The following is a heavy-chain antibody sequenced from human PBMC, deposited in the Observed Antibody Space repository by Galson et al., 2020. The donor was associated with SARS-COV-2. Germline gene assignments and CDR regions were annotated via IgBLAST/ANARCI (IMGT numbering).Heavy chain of an antibody. CDR3: ARHHNDYGDYVSSPDWFDP. Sequence: SETLSLTCTVSGDSISSGSYYWGWIRQPPGKGLEWIGSIYYTGNTYYNPFLKSRVTISVDTSNNQFSLKLTSVTAADTAVYYCARHHNDYGDYVSSPDWFDPWGQGTLVTVSS. D-gene: IGHD4-17*01. V-gene: IGHV4-39*01. CDR1: GDSISSGSYY. J-gene: IGHJ5*02. CDR2: IYYTGNT.